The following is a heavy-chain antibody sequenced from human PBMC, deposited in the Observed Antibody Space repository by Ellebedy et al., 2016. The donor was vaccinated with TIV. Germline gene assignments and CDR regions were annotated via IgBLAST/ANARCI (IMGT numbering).Heavy chain of an antibody. CDR3: ARCFLVGWFGDCWFDP. CDR1: GGSISSYY. V-gene: IGHV4-59*08. CDR2: IYYSGST. Sequence: SETLSLTCTVSGGSISSYYWSWIRQPPGKGLEWIGYIYYSGSTNYNPSLKSRVTISVDTSKNQFSLKLSSVTAADTAVYYCARCFLVGWFGDCWFDPWGQGILVTVSS. D-gene: IGHD3-10*01. J-gene: IGHJ5*02.